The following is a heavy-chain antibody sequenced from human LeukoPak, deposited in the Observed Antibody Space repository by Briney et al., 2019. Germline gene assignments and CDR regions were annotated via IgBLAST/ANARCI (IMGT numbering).Heavy chain of an antibody. Sequence: SETLSLTCTVSGDSISSYYWTWIRQPPGKGLEWIAYISYSGSTNYNPSLKSRVTISVDTSKNHFSLKLSSVTAADTAVYYCAREAATLDYWGQGTLVIVTP. CDR3: AREAATLDY. CDR1: GDSISSYY. V-gene: IGHV4-59*01. CDR2: ISYSGST. J-gene: IGHJ4*02. D-gene: IGHD6-25*01.